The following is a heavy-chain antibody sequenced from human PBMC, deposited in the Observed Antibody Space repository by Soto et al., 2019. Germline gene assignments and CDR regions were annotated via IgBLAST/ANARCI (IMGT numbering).Heavy chain of an antibody. J-gene: IGHJ4*02. D-gene: IGHD4-17*01. V-gene: IGHV3-11*05. Sequence: QVQLVESGGGLVKPGGSLRLSCAASGFTFSDYYMSWIRQAPGKGLEWVSYISSSSSYTNYADSVKGRFTISRDKAKNSLYVQMKSLRAEDTAVYYCARGGGATVVTPLWGQGTLVTVSS. CDR3: ARGGGATVVTPL. CDR1: GFTFSDYY. CDR2: ISSSSSYT.